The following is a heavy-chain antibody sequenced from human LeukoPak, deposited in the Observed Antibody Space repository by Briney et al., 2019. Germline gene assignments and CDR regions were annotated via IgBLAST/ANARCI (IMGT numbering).Heavy chain of an antibody. CDR3: AREWAAAGTD. D-gene: IGHD6-13*01. CDR1: GYTFTSYG. CDR2: INPNSGGT. J-gene: IGHJ4*02. Sequence: GASVKVSCKASGYTFTSYGISWVRQAPGQGLEWMGWINPNSGGTNYAQKFQGRVTMTRDTSISTAYMELSRLRSDDTAVYYCAREWAAAGTDWGQGTLVTVSS. V-gene: IGHV1-2*02.